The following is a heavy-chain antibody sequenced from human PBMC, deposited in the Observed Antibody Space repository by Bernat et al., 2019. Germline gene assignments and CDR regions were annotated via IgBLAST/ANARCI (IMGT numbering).Heavy chain of an antibody. D-gene: IGHD6-6*01. CDR2: ISHDSSGT. CDR1: GFIFNAYV. J-gene: IGHJ4*02. Sequence: LVESGGGVIQPGGSLRLSCAPSGFIFNAYVMHWVRQAPGMGLEWVSRISHDSSGTSYADSVKGRFTISRDNSKNTLYLQMNSLRAEDTAVYYCAKDLEYSSFTLFDYWGQGTLVTVSS. V-gene: IGHV3-23*03. CDR3: AKDLEYSSFTLFDY.